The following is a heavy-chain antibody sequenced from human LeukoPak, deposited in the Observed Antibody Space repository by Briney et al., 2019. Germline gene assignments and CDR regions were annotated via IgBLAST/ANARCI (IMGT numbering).Heavy chain of an antibody. CDR3: ARDGVMAGHYLDY. D-gene: IGHD5-24*01. CDR2: ISGNGGST. Sequence: QPGGSLRLSCAASGFTFSTYDMSWVRQAPGKGLEWVSVISGNGGSTHYADSVKGRFTISRDNSKNPLYLQMNSLRAEDTTVYYCARDGVMAGHYLDYWGQGTLVTVSS. J-gene: IGHJ4*02. V-gene: IGHV3-23*01. CDR1: GFTFSTYD.